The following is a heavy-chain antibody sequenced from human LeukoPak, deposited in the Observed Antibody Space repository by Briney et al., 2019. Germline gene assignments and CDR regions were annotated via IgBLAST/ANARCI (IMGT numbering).Heavy chain of an antibody. CDR3: ARGSSSWYNYYYYYMDV. CDR2: IGTAGGT. V-gene: IGHV3-13*01. CDR1: GFTFSSYD. Sequence: GGSLRLSCAASGFTFSSYDMHWVRQATGKGLEWVSAIGTAGGTYYPGSVKGRFTISRENAKNSLYLQMNSLRAGDTAVYYCARGSSSWYNYYYYYMDVWGKGTTVTISS. D-gene: IGHD6-13*01. J-gene: IGHJ6*03.